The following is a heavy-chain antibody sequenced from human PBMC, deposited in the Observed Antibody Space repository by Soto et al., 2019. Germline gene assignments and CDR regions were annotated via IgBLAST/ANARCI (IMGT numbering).Heavy chain of an antibody. CDR2: VHPSGST. CDR3: ARGVDTAKVKGYAFDI. J-gene: IGHJ3*02. Sequence: PSETLSLTCAVFSASLGDHYWAWIRQSPDKGLEWIGEVHPSGSTDYNPSLKSRLTLSLETSKNQFSLKLSSVTAADTAVYYCARGVDTAKVKGYAFDIWGQGTMVTVSS. CDR1: SASLGDHY. V-gene: IGHV4-34*01. D-gene: IGHD5-18*01.